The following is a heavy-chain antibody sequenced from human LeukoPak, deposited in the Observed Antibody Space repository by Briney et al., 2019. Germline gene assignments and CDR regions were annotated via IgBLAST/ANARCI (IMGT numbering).Heavy chain of an antibody. CDR1: GGSVFSYY. Sequence: PSETLPLTCTVSGGSVFSYYWNWIRQSPGKGLEWLGYIYPNGITNYSPSLGSRGTISIATSKNQISLRLTSVTAADTAIYYCARRAYYDSSGYHPTSGYFDLWGRGTLVTVSS. J-gene: IGHJ2*01. CDR3: ARRAYYDSSGYHPTSGYFDL. V-gene: IGHV4-4*08. CDR2: IYPNGIT. D-gene: IGHD3-22*01.